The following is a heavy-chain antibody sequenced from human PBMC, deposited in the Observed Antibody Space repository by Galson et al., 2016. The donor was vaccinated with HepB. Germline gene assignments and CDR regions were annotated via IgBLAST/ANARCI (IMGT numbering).Heavy chain of an antibody. CDR2: IYPADSDT. CDR3: ARWEGDYYGPFDY. CDR1: GYRFTNYW. J-gene: IGHJ4*02. V-gene: IGHV5-51*01. Sequence: QSGAEVKTSGESLKISCKGSGYRFTNYWIGWVRQMPGKGLEWMGIIYPADSDTRYSPSFQGQVTISADKSISTAYLQWSSLKAPDTAMYYCARWEGDYYGPFDYWGQGTLVTVSS. D-gene: IGHD3-22*01.